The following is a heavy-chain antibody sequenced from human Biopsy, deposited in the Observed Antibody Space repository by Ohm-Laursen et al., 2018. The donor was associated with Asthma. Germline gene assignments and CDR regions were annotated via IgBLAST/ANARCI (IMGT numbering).Heavy chain of an antibody. V-gene: IGHV1-3*04. J-gene: IGHJ3*01. CDR1: GYNFISFA. D-gene: IGHD3-9*01. CDR3: ARTYYDFLTGQVKDVFGV. Sequence: GASAWASCKPSGYNFISFAIHCVLQAPGQRLEGMGWANTGNGDAKYSQKFPGKVTITRDTSASTAYMELSSLRSEDTATYYCARTYYDFLTGQVKDVFGVWGHGTMVTVSS. CDR2: ANTGNGDA.